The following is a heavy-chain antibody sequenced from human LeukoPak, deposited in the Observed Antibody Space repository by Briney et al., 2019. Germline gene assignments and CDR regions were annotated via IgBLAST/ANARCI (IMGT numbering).Heavy chain of an antibody. CDR1: GGSISSSSYY. CDR2: ICYSGST. V-gene: IGHV4-39*01. D-gene: IGHD4-17*01. J-gene: IGHJ4*02. Sequence: SETLSLTCSVSGGSISSSSYYWGWIRQPPGKGLEWIGSICYSGSTYYNPSLKSRVTISVDTSKNQLSLKLSSVTAADTAVYYCARFSTVTTSYWGQGTLVTVSS. CDR3: ARFSTVTTSY.